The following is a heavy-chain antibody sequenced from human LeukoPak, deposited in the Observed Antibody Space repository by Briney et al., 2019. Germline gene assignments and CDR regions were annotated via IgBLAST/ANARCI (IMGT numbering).Heavy chain of an antibody. D-gene: IGHD1-26*01. J-gene: IGHJ4*02. V-gene: IGHV3-15*01. Sequence: GGSLRLSCSASGFTFNNYAMHWVRQAPGKGLEWVGRLKSKTDGGATDYAAPVKGRFTISRDDSKNTLYLQMNSLKTEDTAVYYCTTSGSNWDYFDYWGQGTLVTVSS. CDR2: LKSKTDGGAT. CDR3: TTSGSNWDYFDY. CDR1: GFTFNNYA.